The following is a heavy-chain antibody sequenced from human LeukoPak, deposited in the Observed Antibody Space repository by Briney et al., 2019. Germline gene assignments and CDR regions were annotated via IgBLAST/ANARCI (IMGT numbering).Heavy chain of an antibody. J-gene: IGHJ4*02. Sequence: ASVKVSCKASGYTFTSYDINWVRQATGQGLEWMGRIIPILGIANYAQKFQGRVTITADKSTSTAYMELSSLRSEDTAVYYCARVLSYYDNSGYYTDWGQGTLVTVSS. CDR1: GYTFTSYD. D-gene: IGHD3-22*01. CDR3: ARVLSYYDNSGYYTD. V-gene: IGHV1-69*04. CDR2: IIPILGIA.